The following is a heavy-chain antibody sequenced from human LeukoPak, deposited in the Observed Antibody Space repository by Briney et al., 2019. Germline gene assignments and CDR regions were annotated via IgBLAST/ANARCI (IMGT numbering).Heavy chain of an antibody. CDR2: INPNSGGT. CDR1: GYTFTGYY. D-gene: IGHD3-10*01. J-gene: IGHJ4*02. Sequence: ASVKVSCKASGYTFTGYYMHWVRQAPGQGLEWMGWINPNSGGTNYAQKFQGRVTITADKSTSTAYMELSSLRSEDTAVYYCARDSPYGSGSSDYWGQGTLVTVSS. CDR3: ARDSPYGSGSSDY. V-gene: IGHV1-2*02.